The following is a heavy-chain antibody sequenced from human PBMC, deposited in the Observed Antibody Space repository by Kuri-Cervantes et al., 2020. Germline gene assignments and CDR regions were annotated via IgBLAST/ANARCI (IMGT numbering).Heavy chain of an antibody. Sequence: GESLKISCAASGFTFDDYTMHWVRQAPGKGLEWVSYISSSGSTIYYADSVKGRFTISRDNAKNSLYLQMNSLRAEDTAVYYCARDDAVAGQGGYYYYYGMDVWGQGTTVTVSS. CDR2: ISSSGSTI. V-gene: IGHV3-11*01. CDR1: GFTFDDYT. CDR3: ARDDAVAGQGGYYYYYGMDV. D-gene: IGHD4-23*01. J-gene: IGHJ6*02.